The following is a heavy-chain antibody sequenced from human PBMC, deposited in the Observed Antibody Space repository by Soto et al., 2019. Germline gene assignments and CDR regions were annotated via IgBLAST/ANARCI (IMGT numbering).Heavy chain of an antibody. D-gene: IGHD3-10*01. Sequence: VGSLRLSCAVSGFTVSYNYMNWVRQAPGKGLEWVSVIYRGGDTFYADSVKGRFTISRDNSKNTLYLQMSSLRAEDTAVYYCARGMYGSGSYYIGDAFDMWGQGTMVTVSS. CDR1: GFTVSYNY. CDR2: IYRGGDT. CDR3: ARGMYGSGSYYIGDAFDM. V-gene: IGHV3-53*01. J-gene: IGHJ3*02.